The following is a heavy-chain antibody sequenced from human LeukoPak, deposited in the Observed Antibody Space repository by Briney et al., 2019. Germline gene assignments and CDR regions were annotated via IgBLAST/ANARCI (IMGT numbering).Heavy chain of an antibody. Sequence: GGSLRLSCAASGFTFSSYAMSGVRQAPGKGREWVSAISGSGGGTYYADPVKGRFTIPRDNSKKTLYLQMNSLRAEDTAVYYCAKPNALYSYGYGYFDYWGQGTLVTVSS. D-gene: IGHD5-18*01. CDR2: ISGSGGGT. CDR3: AKPNALYSYGYGYFDY. V-gene: IGHV3-23*01. J-gene: IGHJ4*02. CDR1: GFTFSSYA.